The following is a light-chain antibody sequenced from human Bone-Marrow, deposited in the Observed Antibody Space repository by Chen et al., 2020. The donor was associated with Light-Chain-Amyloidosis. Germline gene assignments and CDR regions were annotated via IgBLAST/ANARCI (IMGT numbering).Light chain of an antibody. CDR3: QQYGTSPLT. Sequence: EIVLTQWTRTLSLSPGEGANVSCRASQTISSNYLTWYQQKVGQAPRLLIYGSSSRATGIPDRFTGSGSGTDFTLTINRLEPEDFAMYYCQQYGTSPLTFGGGTKVEIK. CDR1: QTISSNY. J-gene: IGKJ4*01. V-gene: IGKV3-20*01. CDR2: GSS.